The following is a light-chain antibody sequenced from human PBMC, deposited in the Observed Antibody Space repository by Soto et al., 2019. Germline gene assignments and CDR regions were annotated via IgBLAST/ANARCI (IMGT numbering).Light chain of an antibody. CDR2: GES. V-gene: IGKV3-15*01. CDR1: QSVSSN. Sequence: EIVMTQSPATLSVSPGERATLSCRASQSVSSNLAWYQQKPGQAPRLLIYGESTRATGIPARFSGSGSGTEFTLTISSLQSEDFAVYYCQKYNNWPPRAWTFGQGTKVEIK. CDR3: QKYNNWPPRAWT. J-gene: IGKJ1*01.